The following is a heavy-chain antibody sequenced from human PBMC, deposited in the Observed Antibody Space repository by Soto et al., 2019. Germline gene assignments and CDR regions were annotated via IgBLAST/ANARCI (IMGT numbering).Heavy chain of an antibody. CDR2: INHSGNT. CDR1: GGSISGYF. J-gene: IGHJ4*02. Sequence: SETLSLTCAVYGGSISGYFWTWIRQPPGKGLEWIGDINHSGNTNYSPSLKSRVTMSVDTTKNQFSLSLRSLTAADTAVYYCVQGDHDDGWGQGAQVTVSS. D-gene: IGHD3-3*01. V-gene: IGHV4-34*01. CDR3: VQGDHDDG.